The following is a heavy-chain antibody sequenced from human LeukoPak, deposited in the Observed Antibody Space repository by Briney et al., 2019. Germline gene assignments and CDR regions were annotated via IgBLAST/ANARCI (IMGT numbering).Heavy chain of an antibody. V-gene: IGHV1-69*13. D-gene: IGHD6-13*01. CDR1: GGTFSSYA. J-gene: IGHJ6*03. CDR2: IIPIFGTA. CDR3: AIEAQYRRAAAETRTYYYMDV. Sequence: ASVKVSCKASGGTFSSYAISWVRQAPGQGLEWMGGIIPIFGTANYAQKFQGRVTITADESTSTAYMELSSLRSEDTAVYYCAIEAQYRRAAAETRTYYYMDVWGKGTTVTVSS.